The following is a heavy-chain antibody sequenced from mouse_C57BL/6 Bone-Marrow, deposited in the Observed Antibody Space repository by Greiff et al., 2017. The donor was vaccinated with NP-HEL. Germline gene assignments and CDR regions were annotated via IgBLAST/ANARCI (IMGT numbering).Heavy chain of an antibody. CDR1: GFSLTSYG. V-gene: IGHV2-2*01. D-gene: IGHD4-1*02. J-gene: IGHJ4*01. Sequence: QVQLKESGPGLVQPSQSLSITCTVSGFSLTSYGVHWVRQSPGKGLEWLGVIWSGGSTHYNDAFISRLSISKDNSKSQVFFKMNSLQADDTAIYYCARSQLGRYYAMDYWGQGTSVTVSS. CDR3: ARSQLGRYYAMDY. CDR2: IWSGGST.